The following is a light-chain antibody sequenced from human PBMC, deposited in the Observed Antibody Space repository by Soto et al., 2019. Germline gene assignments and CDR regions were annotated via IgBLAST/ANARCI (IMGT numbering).Light chain of an antibody. CDR3: SSYTSSNTLHYV. Sequence: QSVLTQPASVSGSPGQSITVSCTGTRSDVGGYNYVSWYQQHPGKAPKLIIYEVSNRPSGVSYRFSGSKSGNTASLTISGLQAEDEADYYCSSYTSSNTLHYVFGSGTKLTVL. CDR1: RSDVGGYNY. CDR2: EVS. J-gene: IGLJ1*01. V-gene: IGLV2-14*01.